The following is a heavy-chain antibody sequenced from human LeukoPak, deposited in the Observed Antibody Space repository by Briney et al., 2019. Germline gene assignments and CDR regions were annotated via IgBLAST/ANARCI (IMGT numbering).Heavy chain of an antibody. D-gene: IGHD3-22*01. Sequence: SETLSLTRTVSGGSIRNYYWNWIRQPPGKGLEWIGYIYDSGSTNYNPSLKSRVTISLDMSKNQFSLKLSSVTAADTAVYYCANAYDSSGYYPYYFDYWGQGTLVTVSS. V-gene: IGHV4-59*01. CDR1: GGSIRNYY. CDR2: IYDSGST. J-gene: IGHJ4*02. CDR3: ANAYDSSGYYPYYFDY.